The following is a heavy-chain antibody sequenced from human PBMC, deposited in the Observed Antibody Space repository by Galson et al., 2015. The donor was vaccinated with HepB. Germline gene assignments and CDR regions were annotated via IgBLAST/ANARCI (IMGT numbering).Heavy chain of an antibody. J-gene: IGHJ4*02. D-gene: IGHD1-26*01. CDR3: ARAKWEQALYYFDY. Sequence: SLRLSCAVSGFSFGDYGLSWFRQAPGKGLEWVGFIRSKAYGGATEYAASVKGRFTISRDDSKSIAYLQMDSLKSEDTALYHCARAKWEQALYYFDYWGQGTLVTVSS. CDR1: GFSFGDYG. CDR2: IRSKAYGGAT. V-gene: IGHV3-49*03.